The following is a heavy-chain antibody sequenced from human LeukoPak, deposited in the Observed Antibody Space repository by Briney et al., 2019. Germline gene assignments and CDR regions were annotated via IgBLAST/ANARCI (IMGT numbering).Heavy chain of an antibody. V-gene: IGHV1-69*13. J-gene: IGHJ6*04. CDR3: AREKGSTDYGMDV. CDR1: GGTFSSYA. CDR2: IIPIFGTA. Sequence: SVKVSCKASGGTFSSYAISWVRQAPGQGLEWMGGIIPIFGTADYAQKFQGRVTITADESTSTAYMELSSLRSEDTAVYYCAREKGSTDYGMDVWGKGTTVTVSS. D-gene: IGHD2-2*01.